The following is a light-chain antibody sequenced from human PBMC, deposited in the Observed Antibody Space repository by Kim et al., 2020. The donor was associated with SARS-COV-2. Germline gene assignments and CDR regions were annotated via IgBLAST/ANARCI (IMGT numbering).Light chain of an antibody. Sequence: SPGQTASITCSGDKLGEKYACWYQQKPGQSPVLVIYQDSKRPSGSAERFSGSNSGNTATLTISGTQAMDEADYYCQAWDSSTAVVFGGGTQLTVL. J-gene: IGLJ2*01. CDR2: QDS. CDR3: QAWDSSTAVV. CDR1: KLGEKY. V-gene: IGLV3-1*01.